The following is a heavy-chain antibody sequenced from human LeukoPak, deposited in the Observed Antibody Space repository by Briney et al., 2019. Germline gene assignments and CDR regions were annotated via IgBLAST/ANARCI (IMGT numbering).Heavy chain of an antibody. CDR2: IYYSGST. CDR1: GGSISSYY. CDR3: ARARRSGVDY. D-gene: IGHD6-6*01. Sequence: KTSETLSLTCTVSGGSISSYYWSWIRQPPGKGLEWIGYIYYSGSTNYNPSLKSRVTISVDTSKNQFSLKLSSVTAADTAVYYCARARRSGVDYWGQGTLVTVSS. J-gene: IGHJ4*02. V-gene: IGHV4-59*01.